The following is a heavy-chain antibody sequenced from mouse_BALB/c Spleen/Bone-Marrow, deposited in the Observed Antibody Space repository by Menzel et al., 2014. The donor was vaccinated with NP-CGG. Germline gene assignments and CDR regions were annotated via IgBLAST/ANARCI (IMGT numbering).Heavy chain of an antibody. J-gene: IGHJ1*01. D-gene: IGHD2-14*01. CDR2: IYPGDGST. Sequence: QVQLKDSGPELVKPGASVKMSCKASGYTSTSYFIHWVKQRPGQGLEWIGWIYPGDGSTKYNEKFKVKTTLTADKSSSTAYMFLSSLTSEDSAIYFCAYYRYDEYFDVWGAGTTVTVSS. CDR1: GYTSTSYF. V-gene: IGHV1S56*01. CDR3: AYYRYDEYFDV.